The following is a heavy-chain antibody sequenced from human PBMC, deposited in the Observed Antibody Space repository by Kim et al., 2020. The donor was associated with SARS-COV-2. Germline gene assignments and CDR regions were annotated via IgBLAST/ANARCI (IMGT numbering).Heavy chain of an antibody. CDR2: IKQDGSEK. J-gene: IGHJ1*01. V-gene: IGHV3-7*01. CDR1: GFTFSSYW. CDR3: ARDFKSITMIVGYFQH. Sequence: GGSLRLSCAASGFTFSSYWMSWVRQAPGKGLEWVANIKQDGSEKYYVASVKGRFTISRDNAKNSLYLQMNSLRAEDTAVYYCARDFKSITMIVGYFQHWGQGTLVTVSS. D-gene: IGHD3-22*01.